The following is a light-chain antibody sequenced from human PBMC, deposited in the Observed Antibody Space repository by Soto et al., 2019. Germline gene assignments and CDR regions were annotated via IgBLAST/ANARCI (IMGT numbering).Light chain of an antibody. J-gene: IGKJ1*01. Sequence: ASVVDIASTTGLARQSIRRSLNWYQQKPGKAPKLLIYAASSLQSGVPSRFSGSGYGTDFTLTITSLQSEDFAIYYCQLSYSSPRRFGHVAKV. V-gene: IGKV1-39*01. CDR2: AAS. CDR1: QSIRRS. CDR3: QLSYSSPRR.